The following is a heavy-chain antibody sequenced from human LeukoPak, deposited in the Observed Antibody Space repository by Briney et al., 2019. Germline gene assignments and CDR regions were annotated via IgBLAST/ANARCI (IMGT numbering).Heavy chain of an antibody. CDR2: INQDASEI. Sequence: GGSLRLSCAASGFTFSTYWMNWYRQAPGKGLEWVGNINQDASEINYADSVRGRFTISRDSAKNSLHLQMNSLRAEDTAVYYCATDRDNSDWQKRFDSWGQGTLVTVSS. CDR1: GFTFSTYW. V-gene: IGHV3-7*01. CDR3: ATDRDNSDWQKRFDS. J-gene: IGHJ4*02. D-gene: IGHD2-21*02.